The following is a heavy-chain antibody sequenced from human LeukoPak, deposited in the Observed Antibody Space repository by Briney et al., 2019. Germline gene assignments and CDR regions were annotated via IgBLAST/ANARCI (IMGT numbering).Heavy chain of an antibody. CDR3: ARSQGGNSLWYFDL. D-gene: IGHD4-23*01. CDR2: INPNSGGT. V-gene: IGHV1-2*02. CDR1: GYTFTGYY. J-gene: IGHJ2*01. Sequence: ASVKVSCKASGYTFTGYYMHWVRQAPGQGLEWMGWINPNSGGTNYAQKFQGRVTMTRDTSISTAYMELSRLRSDDTAAYYCARSQGGNSLWYFDLWGRGTLVTVSS.